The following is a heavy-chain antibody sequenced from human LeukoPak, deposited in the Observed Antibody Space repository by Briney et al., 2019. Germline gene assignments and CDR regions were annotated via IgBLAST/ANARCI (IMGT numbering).Heavy chain of an antibody. J-gene: IGHJ3*02. D-gene: IGHD6-13*01. CDR3: AAPSSSWYLHDAFDI. Sequence: QAGGSLRLSCAASGFTFDDYAMHWVRQAPGKGLEWVSLISRDGGSTYYADSVKGRFTISRDNSKNSLYLQMNSLRTEDTALYYCAAPSSSWYLHDAFDIWGQGTMVTASS. V-gene: IGHV3-43*02. CDR2: ISRDGGST. CDR1: GFTFDDYA.